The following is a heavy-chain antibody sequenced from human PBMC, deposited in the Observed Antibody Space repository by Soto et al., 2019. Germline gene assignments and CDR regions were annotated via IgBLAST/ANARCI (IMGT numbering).Heavy chain of an antibody. CDR1: VYTFTSYD. D-gene: IGHD6-19*01. CDR2: MNPNSGNT. Sequence: ASVXVSFKASVYTFTSYDIDGLLQATGQGLDGMGWMNPNSGNTGYAQKFQGRVTMTRNTSISTAYMELSSLRSEDTAVYYCARAPTHIEVAGKGSRASRNWLETWGQGPLVTVS. V-gene: IGHV1-8*01. J-gene: IGHJ5*02. CDR3: ARAPTHIEVAGKGSRASRNWLET.